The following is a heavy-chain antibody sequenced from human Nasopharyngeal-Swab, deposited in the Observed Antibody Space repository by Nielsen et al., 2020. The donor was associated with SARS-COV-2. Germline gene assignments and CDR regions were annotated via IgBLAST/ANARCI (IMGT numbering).Heavy chain of an antibody. CDR2: ISGDGGGR. V-gene: IGHV3-64*02. CDR3: AKTEKPAGAYYMDV. CDR1: GFTFSSYS. J-gene: IGHJ6*03. D-gene: IGHD3-10*01. Sequence: GGSLRLSCAASGFTFSSYSMHWVRQAPGKGLEYVSAISGDGGGRYYGDSVKGRFTVSRDNSKNTLYLQMGSLRAEDMTVYYCAKTEKPAGAYYMDVWGKGTAVTVSS.